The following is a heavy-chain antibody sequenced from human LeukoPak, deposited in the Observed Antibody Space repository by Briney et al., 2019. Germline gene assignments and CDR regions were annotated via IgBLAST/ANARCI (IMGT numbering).Heavy chain of an antibody. J-gene: IGHJ4*02. D-gene: IGHD3-16*01. CDR2: IYPGDFDT. CDR3: ARHDDEPYYFDY. CDR1: GYNFTNNW. Sequence: PGESLKISCKGSGYNFTNNWIVWVRQMPGKGLEWMGIIYPGDFDTRYSPSFQGQVTISADKSINTAYLQWSSLKASDTAMYYCARHDDEPYYFDYWGQGTLVTVSS. V-gene: IGHV5-51*01.